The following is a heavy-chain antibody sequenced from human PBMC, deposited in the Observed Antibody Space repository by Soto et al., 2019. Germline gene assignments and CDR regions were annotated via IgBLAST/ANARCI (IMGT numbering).Heavy chain of an antibody. CDR2: ISGSGGST. J-gene: IGHJ2*01. D-gene: IGHD4-17*01. Sequence: EVQLLESGGGLVQPGGSLRLSCAASGFTFSSYAMSWVRQAPGKGLEWVSAISGSGGSTYYADSVKGRFIISRDNSKNTLYLQMNSLRAEDTAVYYCAKSGRDYGDYRTGYFDLWGRGTLVTVSS. V-gene: IGHV3-23*01. CDR1: GFTFSSYA. CDR3: AKSGRDYGDYRTGYFDL.